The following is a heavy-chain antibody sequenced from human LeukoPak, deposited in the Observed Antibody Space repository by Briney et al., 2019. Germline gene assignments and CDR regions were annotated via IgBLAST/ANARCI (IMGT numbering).Heavy chain of an antibody. J-gene: IGHJ5*02. CDR3: ARDAPGSTTGAFDP. CDR2: IYYSGST. V-gene: IGHV4-59*01. Sequence: SETLSLTCTVSGGSISNYYWSWIRQPPGKGLEWIGYIYYSGSTNYNPSLKSRVTISVDTSKNQFSLKLSSVTAADTAVYYRARDAPGSTTGAFDPWGQGTLVTVSS. D-gene: IGHD2/OR15-2a*01. CDR1: GGSISNYY.